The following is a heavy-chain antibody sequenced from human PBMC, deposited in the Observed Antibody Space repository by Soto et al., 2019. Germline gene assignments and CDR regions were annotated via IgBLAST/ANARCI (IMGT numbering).Heavy chain of an antibody. CDR2: ISSSSSDI. J-gene: IGHJ6*02. Sequence: GGSLRLSCAASGFTFSSYSMNWVRQAPGKGLEWVSSISSSSSDIYYADSGKGGFTISRDNAKNSLYRQMNSLRAEDTAVYYCARAVGIAAAGQTRYGMDVWGQATTVTVSS. CDR1: GFTFSSYS. D-gene: IGHD6-13*01. V-gene: IGHV3-21*01. CDR3: ARAVGIAAAGQTRYGMDV.